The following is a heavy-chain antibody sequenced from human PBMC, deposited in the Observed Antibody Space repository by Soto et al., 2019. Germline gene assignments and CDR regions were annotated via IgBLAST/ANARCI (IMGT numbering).Heavy chain of an antibody. Sequence: PGGSLRLSCAASGFTFSDYYMSWIRQAPGKGLEWVSYISISGSTIYYADSVKGRFTISRDNAKNSLYLQMNSLRAEDTAVYYCAREAVDTYYYGSGSYYSFDYWGQGTLVTVSS. D-gene: IGHD3-10*01. CDR2: ISISGSTI. CDR3: AREAVDTYYYGSGSYYSFDY. V-gene: IGHV3-11*01. CDR1: GFTFSDYY. J-gene: IGHJ4*02.